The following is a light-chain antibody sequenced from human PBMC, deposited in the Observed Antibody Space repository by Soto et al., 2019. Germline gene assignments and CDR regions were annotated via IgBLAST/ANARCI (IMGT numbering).Light chain of an antibody. CDR3: NSQTTSGIRV. V-gene: IGLV2-14*01. J-gene: IGLJ1*01. CDR2: EVS. CDR1: ASDVGGYNY. Sequence: QSALTQPASVSGSPGQSITISCTGTASDVGGYNYVSWYQQHPGKAPKLMIFEVSNRPSGVSHRFSGSRSGNTASLTISGLQAEDEADYYCNSQTTSGIRVFGTGTKLTVL.